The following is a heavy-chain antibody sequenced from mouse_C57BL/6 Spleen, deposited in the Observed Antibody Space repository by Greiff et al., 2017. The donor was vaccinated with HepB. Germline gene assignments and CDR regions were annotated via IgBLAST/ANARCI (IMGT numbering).Heavy chain of an antibody. V-gene: IGHV1-82*01. CDR2: IYPGDGDT. D-gene: IGHD3-2*02. Sequence: LVESGPELVKPGASVKISCKASGYAFSSSWMNWVKQRPGKGLEWIGRIYPGDGDTNYNGKFKGKATLTADKSSSTAYMQLSSLTSEDSAVYFCASSSGYPAWFAYWGQGTLVTVSA. J-gene: IGHJ3*01. CDR3: ASSSGYPAWFAY. CDR1: GYAFSSSW.